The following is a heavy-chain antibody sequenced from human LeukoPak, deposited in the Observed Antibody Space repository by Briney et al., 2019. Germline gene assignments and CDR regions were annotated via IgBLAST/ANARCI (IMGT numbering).Heavy chain of an antibody. CDR1: GFTFSSYW. J-gene: IGHJ4*02. CDR2: ISSDGSST. Sequence: QTGGSLRLSCAASGFTFSSYWMHWVRQAPGKGLVWVSRISSDGSSTDYADSVKGRFTISRDNAKNTLYLQMNSLRAEDTAVYYCARRRTSGDFDYWGQGTLVTASS. D-gene: IGHD2-2*01. V-gene: IGHV3-74*01. CDR3: ARRRTSGDFDY.